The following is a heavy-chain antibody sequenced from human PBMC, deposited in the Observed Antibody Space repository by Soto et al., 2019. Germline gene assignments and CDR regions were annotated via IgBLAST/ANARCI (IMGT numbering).Heavy chain of an antibody. Sequence: SETLSLTCTVSGGSVTTYYWSWIRQPAGKGLEWIGHIYSSSSTNYNPSLQSRVTMSVDTSKNQFSLRLSSVTAADTAMYYCARAIHDYYFESCGQGTLVTVSS. V-gene: IGHV4-4*07. J-gene: IGHJ4*02. CDR1: GGSVTTYY. D-gene: IGHD3-16*01. CDR2: IYSSSST. CDR3: ARAIHDYYFES.